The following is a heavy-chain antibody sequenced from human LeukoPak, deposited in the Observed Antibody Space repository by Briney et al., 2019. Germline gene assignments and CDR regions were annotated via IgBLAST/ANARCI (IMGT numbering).Heavy chain of an antibody. J-gene: IGHJ5*02. Sequence: GGSLRLSCAASGFTLSTYDMHWVRQATGKGLEWVSGIDIPGNTYYPDSVKGRFTMSRESAKNSLYLEMNSLRAGDTAVYYCARAVAGTHWFDPWGQGTLVTVSS. CDR3: ARAVAGTHWFDP. V-gene: IGHV3-13*01. D-gene: IGHD6-19*01. CDR1: GFTLSTYD. CDR2: IDIPGNT.